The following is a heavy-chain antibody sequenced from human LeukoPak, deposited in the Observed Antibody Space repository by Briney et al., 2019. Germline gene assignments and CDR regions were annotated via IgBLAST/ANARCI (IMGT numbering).Heavy chain of an antibody. CDR2: ISYSGST. D-gene: IGHD3-10*01. CDR1: GGSISSYY. V-gene: IGHV4-59*01. CDR3: ARVENYGSGSSEYWFDP. J-gene: IGHJ5*02. Sequence: SETLSLTCTVSGGSISSYYWSWIRQPPGKGLEWIGYISYSGSTNSSPSPKSRVTISVDTSKNQFSLKLSSVTAAETAVYYCARVENYGSGSSEYWFDPWGQGTLVTVSS.